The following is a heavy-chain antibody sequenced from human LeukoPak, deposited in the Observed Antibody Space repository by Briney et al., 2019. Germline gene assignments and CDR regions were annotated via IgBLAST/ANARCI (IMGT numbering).Heavy chain of an antibody. Sequence: ASVKVSCKASGGTFSSYAISWVRQAPGQGLEWMGGIIPIFGTANYAQKFQGRVTITADKSTSTAYMELSSLRSEDTAVYYCAERDTAWGAFDIWGQGTMVTVSS. J-gene: IGHJ3*02. D-gene: IGHD5-18*01. CDR2: IIPIFGTA. CDR1: GGTFSSYA. CDR3: AERDTAWGAFDI. V-gene: IGHV1-69*06.